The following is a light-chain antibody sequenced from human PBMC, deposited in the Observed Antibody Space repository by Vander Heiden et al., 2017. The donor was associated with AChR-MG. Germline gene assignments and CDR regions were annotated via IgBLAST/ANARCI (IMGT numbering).Light chain of an antibody. Sequence: QSELTPPPPAAGAPAQRATLSCTGSSSNFGASYDVHCSQQLPGTAPKLLIYGNSKRPSGVPGRFSGSKSGTSASLAITGLQAEDEADYYCQSYDSSLSSSRVFGGGTKLTVL. CDR2: GNS. V-gene: IGLV1-40*01. CDR1: SSNFGASYD. CDR3: QSYDSSLSSSRV. J-gene: IGLJ2*01.